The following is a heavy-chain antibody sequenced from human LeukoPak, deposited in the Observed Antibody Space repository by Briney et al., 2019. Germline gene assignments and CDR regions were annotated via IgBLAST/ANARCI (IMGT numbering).Heavy chain of an antibody. D-gene: IGHD5-18*01. V-gene: IGHV4-59*12. J-gene: IGHJ5*02. CDR2: IYDSGST. Sequence: SETLSLTCTVSGGSISSYYWSWIRQPPGKGLQWIGYIYDSGSTSYNPSLKSRVTISVDTSKNQFSLKLSSVTAADTAVYYCARVDTASFDPWGQGTLVTVSS. CDR1: GGSISSYY. CDR3: ARVDTASFDP.